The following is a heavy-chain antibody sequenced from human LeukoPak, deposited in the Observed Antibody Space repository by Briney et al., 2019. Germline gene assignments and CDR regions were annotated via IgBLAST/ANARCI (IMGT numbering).Heavy chain of an antibody. CDR1: GFTVSSNY. CDR3: ARDYGSGSLDV. CDR2: IYSGGST. J-gene: IGHJ6*02. D-gene: IGHD3-10*01. V-gene: IGHV3-66*01. Sequence: TGGSLRLSCAASGFTVSSNYMSWVRQAPGKGLEWVSVIYSGGSTYYADSVKGRFTISRDNSKNTLYLQMNSLRAEDTAVYYCARDYGSGSLDVWGQGTTVTVSS.